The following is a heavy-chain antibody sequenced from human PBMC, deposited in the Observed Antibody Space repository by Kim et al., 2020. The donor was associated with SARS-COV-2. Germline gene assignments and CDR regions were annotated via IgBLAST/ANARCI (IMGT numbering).Heavy chain of an antibody. J-gene: IGHJ4*02. D-gene: IGHD6-13*01. V-gene: IGHV1-46*01. Sequence: YAQKFQGRVTMTRDTSTSTVYMELSSLKSEDTAVHYCARAARQQLADFDYWGQGTLVTVSS. CDR3: ARAARQQLADFDY.